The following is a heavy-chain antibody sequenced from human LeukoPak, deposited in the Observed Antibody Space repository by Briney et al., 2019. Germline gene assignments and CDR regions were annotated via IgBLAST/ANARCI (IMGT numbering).Heavy chain of an antibody. CDR3: ARDIPSAAAPPFDY. Sequence: SVTVSCKASGGTFSSYAISWVRQAPGQGLEWMGRIIPILGIANYAQKFQGRVTITADKSTSTAYMELSSLRSEDTAVYYCARDIPSAAAPPFDYWGQGTLVTVSS. J-gene: IGHJ4*02. CDR1: GGTFSSYA. CDR2: IIPILGIA. V-gene: IGHV1-69*04. D-gene: IGHD6-13*01.